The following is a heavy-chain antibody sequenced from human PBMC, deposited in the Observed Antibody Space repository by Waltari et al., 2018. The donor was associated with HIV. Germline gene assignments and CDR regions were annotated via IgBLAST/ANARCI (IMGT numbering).Heavy chain of an antibody. V-gene: IGHV1-18*01. CDR2: SSAEDGNI. J-gene: IGHJ6*02. D-gene: IGHD3-10*01. Sequence: VQLVQSGPEMKKLGASVKISCRASGLTFTNYGISWVRRAPGHGLGWMGWSSAEDGNIKLAQKVKDRVTLTTEASTNTAYLELRGLSPDDTALYYWVRGGGTWLYDMYYYQGMDVWGRGTTVTVSS. CDR3: VRGGGTWLYDMYYYQGMDV. CDR1: GLTFTNYG.